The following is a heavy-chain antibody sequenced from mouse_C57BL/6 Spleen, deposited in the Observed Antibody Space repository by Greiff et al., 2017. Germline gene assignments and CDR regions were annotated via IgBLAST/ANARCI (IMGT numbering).Heavy chain of an antibody. D-gene: IGHD2-13*01. Sequence: VQLQQPGAELVKPGASVKMSCKASGYTFTSYWITWVKQRPGQGLEWIGDIYPGSGSTNYNEKFKNKATLTVDKSSSTAYMQLSSLTSEDAAVYYCARGDPYYAVDYWGQGTSVTVSS. CDR1: GYTFTSYW. CDR2: IYPGSGST. V-gene: IGHV1-55*01. J-gene: IGHJ4*01. CDR3: ARGDPYYAVDY.